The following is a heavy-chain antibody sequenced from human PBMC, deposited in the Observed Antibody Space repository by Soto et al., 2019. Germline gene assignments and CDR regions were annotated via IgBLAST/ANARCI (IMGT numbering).Heavy chain of an antibody. V-gene: IGHV3-33*01. D-gene: IGHD3-10*01. CDR3: ARDGSGGDWRFFDY. Sequence: QVQLVESGGGVVQPGRSLRLSCAASGFAFHRYGIHWVRQAPGKGLEWVADIWYDGTTKYYADSVKGGFTVSRDDSENTVYLQMDSLRAGDTAVYYCARDGSGGDWRFFDYWGQGTLVTVSS. J-gene: IGHJ4*02. CDR1: GFAFHRYG. CDR2: IWYDGTTK.